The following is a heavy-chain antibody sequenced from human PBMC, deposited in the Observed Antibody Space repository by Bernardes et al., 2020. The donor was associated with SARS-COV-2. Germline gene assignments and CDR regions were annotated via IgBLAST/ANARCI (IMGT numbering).Heavy chain of an antibody. D-gene: IGHD3-9*01. V-gene: IGHV4-39*01. CDR2: IYSGGIT. CDR1: GDSVSSSSYF. Sequence: SETLSLTCTVSGDSVSSSSYFWGWIRQPPGKGLEWIGSIYSGGITYYNPSLKSRVTISVDTSKNQFSLKLSSVTAADTAVYYCARRHVLRYFDWLSRSYGMDVWGQGTTVTVSS. J-gene: IGHJ6*02. CDR3: ARRHVLRYFDWLSRSYGMDV.